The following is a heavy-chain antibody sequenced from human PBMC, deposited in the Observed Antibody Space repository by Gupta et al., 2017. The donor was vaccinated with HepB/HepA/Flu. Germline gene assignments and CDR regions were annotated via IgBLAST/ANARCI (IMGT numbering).Heavy chain of an antibody. V-gene: IGHV3-7*01. CDR1: GFTFSSYW. CDR3: TRDGYYDSTGYY. J-gene: IGHJ4*02. D-gene: IGHD3-22*01. Sequence: EVQLVESGGGLVQPGGSLRLPCAASGFTFSSYWMSWVRQAPGKGLEWVANIKSDGRETHYVDSVKGRFTISRDNAKNSLYLQMDSLRAEDTAVFYCTRDGYYDSTGYYWGQGTLVTVSS. CDR2: IKSDGRET.